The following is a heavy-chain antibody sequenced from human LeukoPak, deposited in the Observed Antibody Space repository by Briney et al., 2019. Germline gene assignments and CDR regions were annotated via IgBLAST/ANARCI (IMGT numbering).Heavy chain of an antibody. J-gene: IGHJ4*02. CDR3: VRLGFTMILVATT. Sequence: SETLSLTCTVSGDSIDSSTYYWGWIRQPPGKGLEWIGSIYYSGGTYSNPSLKSRVTISIDTSKNQFSLKLSSVTAADTAMYYCVRLGFTMILVATTWGQGTLVTVSS. CDR1: GDSIDSSTYY. CDR2: IYYSGGT. V-gene: IGHV4-39*01. D-gene: IGHD3-22*01.